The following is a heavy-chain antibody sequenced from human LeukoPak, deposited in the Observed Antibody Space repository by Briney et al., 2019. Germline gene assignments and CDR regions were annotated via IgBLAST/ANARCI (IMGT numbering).Heavy chain of an antibody. Sequence: GRSLRLSCAASGFTFSSYGMHWVRQAPGKGLEWVSSISSSSNYIYYADSVKGRFTISRDNAKNSLYLQMNSLRAENTAVYYCVRIPNSANFPNWFDPWGQGTLVTVSS. D-gene: IGHD4/OR15-4a*01. CDR2: ISSSSNYI. CDR1: GFTFSSYG. CDR3: VRIPNSANFPNWFDP. V-gene: IGHV3-21*06. J-gene: IGHJ5*02.